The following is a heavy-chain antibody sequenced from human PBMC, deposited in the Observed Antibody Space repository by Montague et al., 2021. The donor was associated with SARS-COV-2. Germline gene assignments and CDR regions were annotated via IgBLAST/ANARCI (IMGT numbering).Heavy chain of an antibody. V-gene: IGHV3-33*01. Sequence: SLSLSCAASGFTFSSYGMHWVRQAPGKGLEWVAVIWYDGSNKYYADSVKGRFTISRDNSKNTLYLQMNSLRAEDTAVYYCARDPHDFWSGYYKGNDAFDIWGQGTMVTVSS. CDR2: IWYDGSNK. CDR1: GFTFSSYG. D-gene: IGHD3-3*01. CDR3: ARDPHDFWSGYYKGNDAFDI. J-gene: IGHJ3*02.